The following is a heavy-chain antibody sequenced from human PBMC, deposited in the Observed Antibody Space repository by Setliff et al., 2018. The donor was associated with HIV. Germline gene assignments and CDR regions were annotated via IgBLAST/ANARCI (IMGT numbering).Heavy chain of an antibody. Sequence: GASVKVSCKTSGYTFTNYALNWVRQAPGQGLEWMGWINTNAGNPTYAHGFTGRFVFSVDTPVSTAYLRIFNLKAEDTAVYYCTRDHTPPPNYDFWSGQLDLRNIFYYMDVWGTGSPVTVSS. CDR3: TRDHTPPPNYDFWSGQLDLRNIFYYMDV. D-gene: IGHD3-3*01. CDR1: GYTFTNYA. J-gene: IGHJ6*03. V-gene: IGHV7-4-1*01. CDR2: INTNAGNP.